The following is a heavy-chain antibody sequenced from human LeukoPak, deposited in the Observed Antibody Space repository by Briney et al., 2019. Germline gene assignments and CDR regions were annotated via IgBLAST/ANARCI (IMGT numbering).Heavy chain of an antibody. J-gene: IGHJ4*02. CDR2: ISGYNGKT. CDR3: ARDEAATQDSLSYY. CDR1: GYTFASYG. V-gene: IGHV1-18*04. D-gene: IGHD2-15*01. Sequence: ASVKVSCKASGYTFASYGISWVRQAPGQGLEWMGWISGYNGKTNYAEKLQGRVTMTTDTSTSTAYMEPRSLRSDDPAVYYCARDEAATQDSLSYYWGQGTLVTVSS.